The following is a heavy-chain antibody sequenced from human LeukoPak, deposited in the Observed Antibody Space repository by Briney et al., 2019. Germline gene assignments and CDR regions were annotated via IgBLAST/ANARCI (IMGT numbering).Heavy chain of an antibody. Sequence: SETLSLTCTVSGXSISSSSYYWGWIRQPPGKGLEWIGSIYSSGSTYYNPSLKSRVTISVDTSKNQFSLKLISVTAADTAVFYCARNWNDFLPNNWFDPWGQGTLVTVSS. J-gene: IGHJ5*02. CDR3: ARNWNDFLPNNWFDP. CDR1: GXSISSSSYY. CDR2: IYSSGST. V-gene: IGHV4-39*01. D-gene: IGHD1-1*01.